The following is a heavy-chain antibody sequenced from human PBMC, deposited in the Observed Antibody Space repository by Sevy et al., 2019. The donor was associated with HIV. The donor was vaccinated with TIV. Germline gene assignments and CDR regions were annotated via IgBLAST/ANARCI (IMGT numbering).Heavy chain of an antibody. Sequence: GGSLRLSCAASGFTIAKYSMSWVRQAPGKGLEWVSTFSFGCGRINYADSVKGRFTISRDYSKNTLFLQMNSLRAEDTATYFCAREGCTQPHDYWGQGTLVTVSS. CDR1: GFTIAKYS. J-gene: IGHJ4*02. D-gene: IGHD2-8*01. CDR3: AREGCTQPHDY. V-gene: IGHV3-23*01. CDR2: FSFGCGRI.